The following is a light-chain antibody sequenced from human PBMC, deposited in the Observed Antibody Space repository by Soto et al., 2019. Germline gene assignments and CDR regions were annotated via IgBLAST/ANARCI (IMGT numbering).Light chain of an antibody. Sequence: EIVLTQSPATLSLSPGERATLSCRASQTVSRYLAWYQQKPGQAPRLLIYDASSRATGIQARFSGSGSGTECTSTISSREPEDLAVYYGQRRSNWPVTFGLGTRVEIK. V-gene: IGKV3-11*01. CDR2: DAS. CDR3: QRRSNWPVT. J-gene: IGKJ1*01. CDR1: QTVSRY.